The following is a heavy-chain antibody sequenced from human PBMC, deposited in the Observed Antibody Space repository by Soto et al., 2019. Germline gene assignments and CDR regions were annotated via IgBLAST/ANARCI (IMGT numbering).Heavy chain of an antibody. CDR1: GYSFTSYW. J-gene: IGHJ3*02. Sequence: PGESLKISCKGSGYSFTSYWIGWVRQMPGKGLEWMGIIYPGDSDTRYSPSFQGQVTIAADKSISTAYLHWSSPSASDTAMYYCARHRPRPIRVGPTGDALDIWGQGTMVTVSS. D-gene: IGHD1-26*01. V-gene: IGHV5-51*01. CDR3: ARHRPRPIRVGPTGDALDI. CDR2: IYPGDSDT.